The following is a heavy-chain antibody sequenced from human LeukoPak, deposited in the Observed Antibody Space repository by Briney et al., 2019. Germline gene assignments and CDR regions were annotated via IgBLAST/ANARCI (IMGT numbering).Heavy chain of an antibody. J-gene: IGHJ4*02. Sequence: GGSLRLSCAASGFTFSSYSMNWVRQAPGKGLEWVSSISSSSSYIYYADSVKGRFTISRDNAKNSLYLQMNSLRAEDTAVYYCARDTNSAGTGSYFDYWGQGTLVTVSS. CDR2: ISSSSSYI. V-gene: IGHV3-21*01. CDR1: GFTFSSYS. CDR3: ARDTNSAGTGSYFDY. D-gene: IGHD6-13*01.